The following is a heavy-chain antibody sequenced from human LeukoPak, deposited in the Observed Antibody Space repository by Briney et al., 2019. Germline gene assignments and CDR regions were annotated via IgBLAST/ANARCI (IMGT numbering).Heavy chain of an antibody. V-gene: IGHV3-66*01. CDR1: GFIVSSNY. J-gene: IGHJ4*02. CDR3: ARVGLLVRGRDSLPRFYFDL. CDR2: LYPGGGT. Sequence: GGSLRLSCAASGFIVSSNYMTWVRQAPGKGLEWVSVLYPGGGTYYKDPVKGRFTISGDNSDGKLYLQMNSLSAEDTAVYFCARVGLLVRGRDSLPRFYFDLWGQGTLVTVSS. D-gene: IGHD3-10*01.